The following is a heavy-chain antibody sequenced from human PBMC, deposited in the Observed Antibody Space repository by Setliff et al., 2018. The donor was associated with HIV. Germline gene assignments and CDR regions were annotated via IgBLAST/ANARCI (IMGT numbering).Heavy chain of an antibody. CDR2: INHSGRA. J-gene: IGHJ4*01. Sequence: TSETLSLTCTVSGGSISRSSYYWGWIRQPRGKGLEWHGEINHSGRARYNPSLKSRVTILVDTSKNQFSLRLSSVTAADTAVYYCARGAPYCNHGVCHLFDYWGHGNRVTVSS. CDR1: GGSISRSSYY. CDR3: ARGAPYCNHGVCHLFDY. V-gene: IGHV4-39*07. D-gene: IGHD2-8*01.